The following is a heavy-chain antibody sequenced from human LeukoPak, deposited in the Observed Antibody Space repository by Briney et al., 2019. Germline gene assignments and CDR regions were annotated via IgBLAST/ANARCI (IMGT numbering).Heavy chain of an antibody. CDR2: ISSSSSYI. CDR1: GFTFSSYS. V-gene: IGHV3-21*04. Sequence: GGSLRLSCAASGFTFSSYSMNWVRQAPGKGLEWVSSISSSSSYIYYADSVKGRFTISRDNAKNSLYLQMNSLRSDDTAVYYCAREVVTAIQYYFDYWGQGTLVTVSS. CDR3: AREVVTAIQYYFDY. D-gene: IGHD2-21*02. J-gene: IGHJ4*02.